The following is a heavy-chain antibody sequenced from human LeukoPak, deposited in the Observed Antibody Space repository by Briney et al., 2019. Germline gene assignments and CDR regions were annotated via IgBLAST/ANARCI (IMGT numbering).Heavy chain of an antibody. Sequence: GGSLRLSCAASGFTFSDYDMHWVRQAPGKGLDWVAGISYDGSNKYYADSVKGRFTISRDNSKNTLYLQMNSLRAEDTAVYYCAKDQAGIVIHWGQGTLVTVSS. CDR3: AKDQAGIVIH. CDR1: GFTFSDYD. V-gene: IGHV3-30*18. CDR2: ISYDGSNK. J-gene: IGHJ4*02. D-gene: IGHD1-26*01.